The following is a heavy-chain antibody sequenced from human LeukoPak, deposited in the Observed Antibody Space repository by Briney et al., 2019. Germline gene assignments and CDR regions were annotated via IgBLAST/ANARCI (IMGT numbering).Heavy chain of an antibody. Sequence: GSLRLSCAASGFTFNTYTMNWVRQAPGKGLEWVSYISGSSGIIDYADSVRGRFTIPRDNSKNTLYLQMNSLRAEDTAVYYCARDPTVRFGENYYYYYGMDVWGQGTTVTVSS. D-gene: IGHD3-10*01. CDR2: ISGSSGII. CDR1: GFTFNTYT. J-gene: IGHJ6*02. V-gene: IGHV3-48*01. CDR3: ARDPTVRFGENYYYYYGMDV.